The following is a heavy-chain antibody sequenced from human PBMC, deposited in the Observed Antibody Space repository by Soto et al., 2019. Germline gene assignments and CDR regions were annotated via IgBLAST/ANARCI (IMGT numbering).Heavy chain of an antibody. CDR2: IYYTGST. J-gene: IGHJ4*02. V-gene: IGHV4-59*08. CDR1: GGSISDYY. Sequence: QVQLQESGPGLVKPSETLSLTCTVSGGSISDYYWSWIRQPPGKGLEWVGYIYYTGSTNYNPSLKSGLTLSVDTSKNQFSLKLRSVSAADTAVYYCARLGRWLQALDSWGQGTLVTVSS. D-gene: IGHD5-12*01. CDR3: ARLGRWLQALDS.